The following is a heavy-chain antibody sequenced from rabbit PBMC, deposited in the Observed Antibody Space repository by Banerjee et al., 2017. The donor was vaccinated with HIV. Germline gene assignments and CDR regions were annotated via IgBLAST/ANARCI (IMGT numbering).Heavy chain of an antibody. CDR1: GFDFDSSYY. CDR2: TYSTHSGST. CDR3: ARDVPSSGYGIYFNL. D-gene: IGHD1-1*01. V-gene: IGHV1S45*01. Sequence: QEQLEESGGDLVKPEGSLTLTCKASGFDFDSSYYICWVRQAPGKGLEWIGCTYSTHSGSTYYASWAKGRFTFSKTSSTTVTLQMTSLTAADTATYFCARDVPSSGYGIYFNLWGPGTLVTVS. J-gene: IGHJ4*01.